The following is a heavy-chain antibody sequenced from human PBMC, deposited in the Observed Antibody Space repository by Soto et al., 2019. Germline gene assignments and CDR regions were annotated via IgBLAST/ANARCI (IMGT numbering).Heavy chain of an antibody. V-gene: IGHV5-51*01. CDR3: ARQYYYDSRGYVDY. CDR1: GYSFTSYC. CDR2: IYPCDSDT. J-gene: IGHJ4*02. D-gene: IGHD3-22*01. Sequence: KSLKISGRGSGYSFTSYCIGWVVQMPGKGLDWMGIIYPCDSDTRYSPSFQGQVTISADKSISTAYLQWSSLKASDTAMYYCARQYYYDSRGYVDYWGQGTLVTVSS.